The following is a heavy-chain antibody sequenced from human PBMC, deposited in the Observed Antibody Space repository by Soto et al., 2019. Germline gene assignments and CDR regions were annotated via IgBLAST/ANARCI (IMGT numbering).Heavy chain of an antibody. CDR2: VYYSGTT. J-gene: IGHJ4*02. Sequence: SETLSLTCTVSGGSTSSSSYYWGWVRQPPGKGLEWIGSVYYSGTTYHNPSLKSRVTISVDTSKNQFSLTLSSATAADTAVYYCARLPVSVAGTADIDYWGQGTLVTVSS. CDR1: GGSTSSSSYY. V-gene: IGHV4-39*01. CDR3: ARLPVSVAGTADIDY. D-gene: IGHD6-19*01.